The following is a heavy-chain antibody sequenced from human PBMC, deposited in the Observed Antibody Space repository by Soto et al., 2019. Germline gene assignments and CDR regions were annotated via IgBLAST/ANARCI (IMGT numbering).Heavy chain of an antibody. CDR1: GFSLSTSGVG. V-gene: IGHV2-5*02. D-gene: IGHD1-26*01. CDR2: IYWDDDK. CDR3: ARKGTELLPFDI. J-gene: IGHJ3*02. Sequence: QITLKESGPTLVKPTQTLTLTCTFSGFSLSTSGVGVGWIHQPPGKALEWLALIYWDDDKRYSPSLKSRLTITKDTSKNQVVLTMTNMDPVDTATYYCARKGTELLPFDIWGQGTMVTVSS.